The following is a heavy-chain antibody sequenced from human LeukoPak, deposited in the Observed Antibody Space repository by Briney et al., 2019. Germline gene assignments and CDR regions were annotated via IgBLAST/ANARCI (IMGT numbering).Heavy chain of an antibody. CDR3: ARDLVAATNLPFDY. Sequence: GGSLRLSCAASGFTFSNYNMNWVRQAPGKGLEWVSSVSSSSSYIYYADSMKGRFTISRDNAKNSLYLQMNSLRADDTAVYYCARDLVAATNLPFDYWGQGTLVTVSS. CDR2: VSSSSSYI. J-gene: IGHJ4*02. CDR1: GFTFSNYN. D-gene: IGHD1-26*01. V-gene: IGHV3-21*01.